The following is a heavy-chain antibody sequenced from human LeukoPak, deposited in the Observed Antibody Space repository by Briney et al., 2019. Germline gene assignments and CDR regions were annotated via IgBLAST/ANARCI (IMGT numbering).Heavy chain of an antibody. D-gene: IGHD6-13*01. CDR1: GFTFDDYA. Sequence: PGGSLRLTCAASGFTFDDYAMHWVRQAPGKGLEWVSGISWNSGSIGYADSVKGRFTISRDNAKNSLYLQMNSLRAEDTALYYCAKDKGWAAAGADLFDYWGQGTLVTVSS. V-gene: IGHV3-9*01. CDR2: ISWNSGSI. CDR3: AKDKGWAAAGADLFDY. J-gene: IGHJ4*02.